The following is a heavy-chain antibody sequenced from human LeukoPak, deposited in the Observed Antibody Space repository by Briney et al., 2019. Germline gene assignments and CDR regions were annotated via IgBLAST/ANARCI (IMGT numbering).Heavy chain of an antibody. CDR1: GFTFSSYE. CDR2: INANSGTT. D-gene: IGHD6-19*01. V-gene: IGHV3-23*01. Sequence: GGSLRLSCTASGFTFSSYEVNWLRQPPGKGLEWVSTINANSGTTSYAASVRGRFSISRDNSKSTLYLQLSTLRADDTATYYCAKPISGGLAVTADWFHPWGQGTLVVVSS. CDR3: AKPISGGLAVTADWFHP. J-gene: IGHJ5*01.